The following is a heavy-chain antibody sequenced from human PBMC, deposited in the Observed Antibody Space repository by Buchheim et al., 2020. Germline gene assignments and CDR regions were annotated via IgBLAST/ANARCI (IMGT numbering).Heavy chain of an antibody. D-gene: IGHD5-18*01. V-gene: IGHV3-30*03. J-gene: IGHJ3*02. CDR2: ISFDGTKK. CDR1: GFTFNLHW. CDR3: ATKGGYSYGDDAFDI. Sequence: VQLVESGGGLVQPGGSLRLSCAASGFTFNLHWMSWVRQAPGKGLEWVAVISFDGTKKYYGDSVKGRVTISRDNSKNTLYLQMNSLGVEDTALYYCATKGGYSYGDDAFDIWGQGT.